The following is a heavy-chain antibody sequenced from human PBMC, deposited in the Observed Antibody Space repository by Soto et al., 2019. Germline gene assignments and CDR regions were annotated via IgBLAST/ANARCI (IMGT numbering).Heavy chain of an antibody. CDR2: ISSSSSYI. D-gene: IGHD2-2*01. CDR1: GFTFSSYS. V-gene: IGHV3-21*01. CDR3: ASERVVPAYYGMDV. Sequence: EVQLVESGGGLVKPGGSLRLSCAASGFTFSSYSMNWVRQAPGKGLEWVSSISSSSSYIYYADSVKGRFTISRDNAKNSLYLQMNSLRAEDTAVYYCASERVVPAYYGMDVWGQGTTVTVSS. J-gene: IGHJ6*02.